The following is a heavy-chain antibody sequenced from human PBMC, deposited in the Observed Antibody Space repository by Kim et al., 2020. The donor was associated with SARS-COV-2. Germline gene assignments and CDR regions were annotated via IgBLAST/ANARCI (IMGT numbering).Heavy chain of an antibody. CDR2: ISYDGSNK. V-gene: IGHV3-30*18. Sequence: GGSLRLSCAASGFTFSSYGMHWVRQAPGKGLEWVAVISYDGSNKYYADSVTGRFTISRDNSKNTLYLQMNSLRAEDTAVYYCAKGADYYDSSWDYWGQGT. CDR3: AKGADYYDSSWDY. J-gene: IGHJ4*02. D-gene: IGHD3-22*01. CDR1: GFTFSSYG.